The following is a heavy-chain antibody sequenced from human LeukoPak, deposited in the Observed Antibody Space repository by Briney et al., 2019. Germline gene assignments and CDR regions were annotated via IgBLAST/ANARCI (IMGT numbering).Heavy chain of an antibody. CDR1: GFTFSSKW. Sequence: PGGSLRLSCAARGFTFSSKWMIWVRQAPGKGLEWVAHIKEDGSEKYYVDSVKGRFTISRDNAKNSLYLQMNSLRAEDTAVYYCARDLGYCSGKKCYTSLDYWGQGTQVTVSS. J-gene: IGHJ4*02. D-gene: IGHD2-2*02. CDR2: IKEDGSEK. V-gene: IGHV3-7*01. CDR3: ARDLGYCSGKKCYTSLDY.